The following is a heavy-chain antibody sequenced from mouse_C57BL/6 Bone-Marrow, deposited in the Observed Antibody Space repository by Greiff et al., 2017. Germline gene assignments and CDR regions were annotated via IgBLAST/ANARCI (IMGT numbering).Heavy chain of an antibody. D-gene: IGHD2-2*01. CDR2: IYIGNGYT. J-gene: IGHJ4*01. CDR1: GYTFTSYG. V-gene: IGHV1-58*01. CDR3: ANLLWLRRGGYYAMDN. Sequence: EVKLQESGAELVRPGSSVKMSCKTSGYTFTSYGINWVKQRPGQGLEWIGYIYIGNGYTEYNEKFKGKATLTSDTSSSTAYMQLSSLTSEESAIYFGANLLWLRRGGYYAMDNWGQGTSVTVSA.